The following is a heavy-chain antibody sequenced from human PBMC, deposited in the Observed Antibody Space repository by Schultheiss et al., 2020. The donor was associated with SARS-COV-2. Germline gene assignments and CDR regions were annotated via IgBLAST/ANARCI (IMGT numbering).Heavy chain of an antibody. V-gene: IGHV4-34*01. J-gene: IGHJ6*02. CDR3: AKGTVTTIFRPKGTEMRYEMDV. Sequence: GSLRLSCAVYGGSFSAYYWSWIRQPPGKGLEWIGEINHSGSTNYNPSLKSRVTISVDTSKNQFSLKLSSVTAADTAVYYCAKGTVTTIFRPKGTEMRYEMDVWGQGTTVTVSS. CDR2: INHSGST. D-gene: IGHD5-12*01. CDR1: GGSFSAYY.